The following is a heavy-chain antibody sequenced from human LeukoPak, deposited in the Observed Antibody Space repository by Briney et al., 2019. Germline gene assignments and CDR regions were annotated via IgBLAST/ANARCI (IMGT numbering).Heavy chain of an antibody. Sequence: SSETLSLTCAVYGGSFSGYYWSWIRQPPGKGLEWIGEINHSGSTNYNPSLKSRVTISVDTSKNQFSLKLSSVTAADTAVYYCARGGGRWLQRDFDYWGQGTLVTVSS. D-gene: IGHD5-24*01. J-gene: IGHJ4*02. CDR2: INHSGST. CDR1: GGSFSGYY. V-gene: IGHV4-34*01. CDR3: ARGGGRWLQRDFDY.